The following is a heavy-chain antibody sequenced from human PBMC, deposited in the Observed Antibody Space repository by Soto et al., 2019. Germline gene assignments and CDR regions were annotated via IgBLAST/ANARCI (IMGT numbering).Heavy chain of an antibody. Sequence: GASVKVSCKASGYTFTGYYMHWVRQAPGQGLEWMGWINPNSGGTNYAQKFQGWVTMTRDTSISTAYMELRSLRSDDTAVYYCAMASPVEAIFGVVIVYYGMDVWGQGTTVTVSS. J-gene: IGHJ6*02. CDR3: AMASPVEAIFGVVIVYYGMDV. D-gene: IGHD3-3*01. V-gene: IGHV1-2*04. CDR1: GYTFTGYY. CDR2: INPNSGGT.